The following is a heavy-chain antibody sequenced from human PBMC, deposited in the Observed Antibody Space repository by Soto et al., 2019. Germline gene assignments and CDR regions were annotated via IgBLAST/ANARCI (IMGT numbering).Heavy chain of an antibody. V-gene: IGHV5-51*01. CDR3: ARHQHSGQWLETPYYYYYGMDV. J-gene: IGHJ6*02. D-gene: IGHD6-19*01. Sequence: GGSLKISCSGSGYSFTSYWIGWVRQMPWKGLEWMGIIYPGDSDTRYSPSFQGQVTISADKPISTAYLQWSSLKASDTAMYYCARHQHSGQWLETPYYYYYGMDVWGQGTTVTVSS. CDR2: IYPGDSDT. CDR1: GYSFTSYW.